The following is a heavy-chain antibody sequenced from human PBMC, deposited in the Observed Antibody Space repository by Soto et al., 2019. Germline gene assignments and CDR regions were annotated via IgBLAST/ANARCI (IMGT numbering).Heavy chain of an antibody. J-gene: IGHJ6*02. CDR1: GGSFSGYY. CDR3: ARGPWPAAAGNDGNYGMDV. CDR2: INHSGST. Sequence: QVQLQQWGAGLLKPSETLSLTCAVYGGSFSGYYWSWIRQPPGKGLEWIGEINHSGSTNYNPSLKIRVTISVDTSKNQFSLKLSSVTAADTAVYYCARGPWPAAAGNDGNYGMDVWGQGTTVTVSS. D-gene: IGHD6-13*01. V-gene: IGHV4-34*01.